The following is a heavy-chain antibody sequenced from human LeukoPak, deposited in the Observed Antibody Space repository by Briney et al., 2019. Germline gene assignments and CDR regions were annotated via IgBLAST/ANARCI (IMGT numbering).Heavy chain of an antibody. CDR2: IIPILGIA. Sequence: SAKVSCKASGGTFSSYTISWVRQAPGQGLEWMGRIIPILGIANYAQKFQGRVTITADKSTSTAYMELSSLRSEDTAVYYCARAYCTNGVCYNNWFDPWGQGTLVTVSS. CDR1: GGTFSSYT. D-gene: IGHD2-8*01. V-gene: IGHV1-69*02. CDR3: ARAYCTNGVCYNNWFDP. J-gene: IGHJ5*02.